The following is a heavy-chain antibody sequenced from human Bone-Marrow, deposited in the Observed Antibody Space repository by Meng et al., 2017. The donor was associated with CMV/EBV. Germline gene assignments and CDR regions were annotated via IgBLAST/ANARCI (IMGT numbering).Heavy chain of an antibody. D-gene: IGHD3-10*01. J-gene: IGHJ6*02. Sequence: GESLKISCAASRFTFSSYAMHWARQAPGKGLEWVAVISYDGSNKYYADSVKGRFTISRDNSKNTLYLQMNSLRAEDTAVYYCARHERRPSMDSGTAGMDVWGQGNTVTVSS. V-gene: IGHV3-30-3*01. CDR3: ARHERRPSMDSGTAGMDV. CDR1: RFTFSSYA. CDR2: ISYDGSNK.